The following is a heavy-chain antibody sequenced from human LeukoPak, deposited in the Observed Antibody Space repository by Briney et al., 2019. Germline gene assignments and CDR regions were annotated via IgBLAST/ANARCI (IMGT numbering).Heavy chain of an antibody. CDR3: ARRAVDNSYYYYMDV. V-gene: IGHV1-8*03. D-gene: IGHD6-19*01. CDR2: VNPDTGNT. CDR1: GYSFTTFH. J-gene: IGHJ6*03. Sequence: GASVKVSCKAAGYSFTTFHINWVRQAPGQGPEWMGWVNPDTGNTGFAQKFQGRVTITQNSSVTTVYMELSSLTSEDTAVYYCARRAVDNSYYYYMDVWGKGTTVTVSS.